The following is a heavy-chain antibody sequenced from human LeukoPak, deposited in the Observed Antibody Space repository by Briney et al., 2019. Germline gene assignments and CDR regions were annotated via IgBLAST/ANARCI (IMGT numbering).Heavy chain of an antibody. J-gene: IGHJ3*02. CDR3: ARANAARDAFDI. Sequence: QPGRSLRLSCAASGFTFSSYAMHWVRQAPGKGLEWVAVISYDGSNKYYADSVKGRFTISRDNSKNTLYLQMNSLRAEDTAVYYCARANAARDAFDIWGQGTMVTVSS. CDR2: ISYDGSNK. CDR1: GFTFSSYA. V-gene: IGHV3-30*04. D-gene: IGHD1-1*01.